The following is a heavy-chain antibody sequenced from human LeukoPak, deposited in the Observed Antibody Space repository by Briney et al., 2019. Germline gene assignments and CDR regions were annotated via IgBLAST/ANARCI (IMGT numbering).Heavy chain of an antibody. J-gene: IGHJ4*02. D-gene: IGHD3-22*01. CDR1: GYTFTSYY. V-gene: IGHV1-46*01. Sequence: ASAKVSCKASGYTFTSYYMHWVRQAPGQGLEWMGIINPSGGSTSYAQKVQGRVTMTRDTSTSTVYMELSSLRSEDTAVYYCAREGAYYDSSGYYLGGYYFDYWGQGTLVTVSS. CDR3: AREGAYYDSSGYYLGGYYFDY. CDR2: INPSGGST.